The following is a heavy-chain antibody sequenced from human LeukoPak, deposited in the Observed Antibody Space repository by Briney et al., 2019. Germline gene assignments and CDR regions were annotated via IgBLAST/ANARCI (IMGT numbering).Heavy chain of an antibody. Sequence: GGSLRLSCEASGIMFKKYWMSWVRQAPGKGLEWVANIKEDGSEKNYVDSLEGRFTISRDNARNSLYLQMNSLRAEDTAVYYCARRGWQFDSWGQGTLVAVSS. D-gene: IGHD2-15*01. CDR1: GIMFKKYW. V-gene: IGHV3-7*01. CDR2: IKEDGSEK. CDR3: ARRGWQFDS. J-gene: IGHJ4*02.